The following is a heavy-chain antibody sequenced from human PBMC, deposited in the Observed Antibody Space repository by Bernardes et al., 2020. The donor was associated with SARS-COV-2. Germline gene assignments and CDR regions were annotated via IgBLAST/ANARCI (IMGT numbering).Heavy chain of an antibody. CDR3: AKRYNDWLPFDP. CDR2: FSGSGGRT. V-gene: IGHV3-23*01. D-gene: IGHD3-9*01. Sequence: GSLRQIFASFVFTHRTHGRCWLREALGKGLQWDAAFSGSGGRTYYDDSVMGRFNISRDNSKNTLYLQMNSLRAEDTAVYYCAKRYNDWLPFDPWAREPWSPSPQ. J-gene: IGHJ5*02. CDR1: VFTHRTHG.